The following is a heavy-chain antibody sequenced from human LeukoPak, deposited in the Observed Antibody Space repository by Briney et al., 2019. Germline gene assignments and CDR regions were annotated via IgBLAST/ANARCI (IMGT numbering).Heavy chain of an antibody. J-gene: IGHJ1*01. CDR2: IGSSGRDI. D-gene: IGHD6-19*01. CDR3: ARGPDIAVAPLQH. V-gene: IGHV3-21*01. Sequence: GGSLRLSCEVSGFTLSSYSMSWVRQAPGKGLEWVSSIGSSGRDIFYADSVRGRFTIARDDAKNSLYLQMNSLRAEDTAVYYCARGPDIAVAPLQHWGQGTLVTVSS. CDR1: GFTLSSYS.